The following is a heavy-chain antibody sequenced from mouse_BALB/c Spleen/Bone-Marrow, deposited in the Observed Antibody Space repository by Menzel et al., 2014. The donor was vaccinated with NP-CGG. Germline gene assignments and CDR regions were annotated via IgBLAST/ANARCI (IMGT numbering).Heavy chain of an antibody. CDR2: IYPGDFNT. CDR3: ARKSQRAYDSMNY. D-gene: IGHD2-4*01. V-gene: IGHV1S56*01. CDR1: GYTFTSYY. J-gene: IGHJ4*01. Sequence: VQLQQSGPELVKPGASVRISCKASGYTFTSYYIHWVKQRPGQGLEWIGWIYPGDFNTKYNERFKGKATLTADKSSSTADMQLSSLTSEDSAVYFCARKSQRAYDSMNYWGPGTSVTVSS.